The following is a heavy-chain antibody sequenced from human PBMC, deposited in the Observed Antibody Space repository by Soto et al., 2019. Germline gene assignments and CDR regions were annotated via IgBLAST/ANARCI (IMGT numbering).Heavy chain of an antibody. J-gene: IGHJ4*02. CDR2: IKSKTDGGTT. V-gene: IGHV3-15*07. CDR3: TTDLGGSGSRFDY. D-gene: IGHD2-15*01. CDR1: GFTFSNAW. Sequence: EVQLVESGGSLVKPGGSLRLSCAASGFTFSNAWMNWVRQAPGKGLEWVGRIKSKTDGGTTDYAAPVKGRFTISRDDSKNTLYLQMNSLKTEDTAVYYCTTDLGGSGSRFDYWGQGTLVTVSS.